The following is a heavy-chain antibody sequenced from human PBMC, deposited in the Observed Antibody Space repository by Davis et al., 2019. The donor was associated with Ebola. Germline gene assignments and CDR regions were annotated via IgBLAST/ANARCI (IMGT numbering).Heavy chain of an antibody. D-gene: IGHD3-10*01. V-gene: IGHV3-48*03. CDR1: GFTFSSYE. CDR3: ARDGSGTEDYYYYGMDV. Sequence: GGSLRLSCAASGFTFSSYEMNWVRQAPGKGLEWVSYISSSGSTIYYADSVKGRFTISRDNSKNTLYLQMNSLRAEDTAVYYCARDGSGTEDYYYYGMDVWGQGTTVTVSS. J-gene: IGHJ6*02. CDR2: ISSSGSTI.